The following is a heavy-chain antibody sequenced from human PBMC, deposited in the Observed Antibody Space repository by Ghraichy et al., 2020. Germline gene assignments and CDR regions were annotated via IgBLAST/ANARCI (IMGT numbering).Heavy chain of an antibody. J-gene: IGHJ4*02. CDR2: IYYSGST. V-gene: IGHV4-39*01. CDR1: GGSISRSGYY. D-gene: IGHD4-23*01. Sequence: SETLSLTCTVSGGSISRSGYYWAWIRQPPGKGLEWIASIYYSGSTYYNPSLKSRVTISMDSSKNQFSVKLSSVTAADTAVYYCARTRDYGGNSQIESWGQGTLVTVSS. CDR3: ARTRDYGGNSQIES.